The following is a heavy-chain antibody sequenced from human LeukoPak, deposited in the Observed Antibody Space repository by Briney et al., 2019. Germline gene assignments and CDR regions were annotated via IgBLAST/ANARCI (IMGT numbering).Heavy chain of an antibody. CDR1: GFIFDDHG. J-gene: IGHJ4*02. D-gene: IGHD3-22*01. V-gene: IGHV3-9*01. CDR3: AKGHYYDSSGYFDY. CDR2: ISWSSGII. Sequence: GGSLRLSCAASGFIFDDHGMHWVRQAPGKGLEWVSGISWSSGIIGYADSVKGRFTISRDNSKNTLYLQMNSLRAEDTAVYYCAKGHYYDSSGYFDYWGQGTLVTVSS.